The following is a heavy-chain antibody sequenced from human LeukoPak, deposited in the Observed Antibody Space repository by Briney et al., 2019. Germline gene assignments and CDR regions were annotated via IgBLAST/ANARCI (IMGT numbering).Heavy chain of an antibody. V-gene: IGHV4-59*01. J-gene: IGHJ6*03. CDR1: GGSISRYY. D-gene: IGHD2-15*01. Sequence: SETLSLTCTVSGGSISRYYWSWIRQPPGKGLEWIGFSYYTGNTNYNPSLKSRVTISVDTSTNQFSLKLSSVTAADTAVYYCARVQYAAGSYYMDVWGGGTTVTVSS. CDR2: SYYTGNT. CDR3: ARVQYAAGSYYMDV.